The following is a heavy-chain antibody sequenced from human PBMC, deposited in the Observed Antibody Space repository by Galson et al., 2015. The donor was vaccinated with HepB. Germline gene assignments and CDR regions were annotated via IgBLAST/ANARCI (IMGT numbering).Heavy chain of an antibody. CDR1: GFSLHISGSGMC. V-gene: IGHV2-70*01. Sequence: PALVKPTQTLTLTCTFSGFSLHISGSGMCVSWIRQSPGEGLEWLALIDWDGDKYYSTSLKTRLTISKDTSKNQVVLTMTNMDPVDTATYYCARARSTQNDFWGPLGDFYHYYMDVWGKGTAVTVSS. CDR3: ARARSTQNDFWGPLGDFYHYYMDV. J-gene: IGHJ6*03. D-gene: IGHD3/OR15-3a*01. CDR2: IDWDGDK.